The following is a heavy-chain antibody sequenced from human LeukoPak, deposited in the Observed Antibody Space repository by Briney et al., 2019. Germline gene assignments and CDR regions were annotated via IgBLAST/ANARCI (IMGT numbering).Heavy chain of an antibody. CDR3: ARGQDRGNAFDI. CDR1: GSSFTSYW. Sequence: GASLQVSCKGSGSSFTSYWIGWVRPMPGKGLEWMGIIYPGDSDTRYSPSFQGQVTISADKSISTAYLQWSSLKASDTAMYYCARGQDRGNAFDIWGQGTMVTVSS. CDR2: IYPGDSDT. D-gene: IGHD2-15*01. J-gene: IGHJ3*02. V-gene: IGHV5-51*01.